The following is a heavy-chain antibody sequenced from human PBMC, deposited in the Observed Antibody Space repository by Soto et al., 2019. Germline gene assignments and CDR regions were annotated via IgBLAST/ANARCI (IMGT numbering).Heavy chain of an antibody. CDR3: ARAGGNHPTLSGIEAGFDY. V-gene: IGHV4-31*03. D-gene: IGHD2-15*01. J-gene: IGHJ4*02. Sequence: QVQLQESGPGLVKPSQTLSLTCTVSGGSISSGGYYWSWIRQHPGKGLEWIGYIYYSGSTYYNPSLKSRVTISVDTSKNQFSLKLSSVTAADTAVYYCARAGGNHPTLSGIEAGFDYWGQGTLVTVSS. CDR2: IYYSGST. CDR1: GGSISSGGYY.